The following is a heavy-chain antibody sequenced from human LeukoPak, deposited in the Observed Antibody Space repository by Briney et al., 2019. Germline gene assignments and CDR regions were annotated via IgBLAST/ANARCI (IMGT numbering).Heavy chain of an antibody. CDR2: IRWDSGTI. J-gene: IGHJ4*02. Sequence: GGSLRLSCAASGFTFDDYAMHWVRQAPGKGLEWVSGIRWDSGTIGYADSVKGRFTISRDNAKNSLYLQMNSLRAEDTALHYCARASLYDNSAYYLDYWGQGTLVTVSS. CDR1: GFTFDDYA. D-gene: IGHD3-22*01. V-gene: IGHV3-9*01. CDR3: ARASLYDNSAYYLDY.